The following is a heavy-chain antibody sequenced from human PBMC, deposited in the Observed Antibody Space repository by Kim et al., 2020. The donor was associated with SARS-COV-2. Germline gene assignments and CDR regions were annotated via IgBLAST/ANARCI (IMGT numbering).Heavy chain of an antibody. Sequence: SETLSLTCTVSGGSISSGGYYWIWIRQHPGKGLEWIGYIYYSGSTYYNPSLKSRVTISVDTSKNQFSLKLSSVTSADTAMYYCARVPPYYYDSSGSGEFDIWGQGTMVTVSS. CDR3: ARVPPYYYDSSGSGEFDI. J-gene: IGHJ3*02. D-gene: IGHD3-22*01. V-gene: IGHV4-31*03. CDR1: GGSISSGGYY. CDR2: IYYSGST.